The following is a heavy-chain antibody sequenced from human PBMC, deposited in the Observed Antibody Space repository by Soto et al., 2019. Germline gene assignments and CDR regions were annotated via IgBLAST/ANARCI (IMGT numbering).Heavy chain of an antibody. CDR1: GFTFSSYS. D-gene: IGHD5-18*01. CDR2: ISSSSSTI. J-gene: IGHJ4*02. V-gene: IGHV3-48*01. CDR3: ARGGGGYSYGPTDY. Sequence: EVQLVESGGGLVQPGGSLRLSCAASGFTFSSYSMNWVRQAPGKGLEWVSYISSSSSTIYYADSVKGRFTISRDNAKNPLYLQMNSLRAEDTAVYYCARGGGGYSYGPTDYWGQGTLVTVSS.